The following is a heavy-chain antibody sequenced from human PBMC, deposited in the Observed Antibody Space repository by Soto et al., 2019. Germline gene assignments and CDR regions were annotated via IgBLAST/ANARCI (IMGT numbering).Heavy chain of an antibody. CDR2: IDPRDSYT. Sequence: PGESLKISCKGSGYSFINYWINWVRQMPDKGLEWMGRIDPRDSYTNYSPSFQGHVTISIDKSINTAYLQWSSLKASDTAIYYCVRQYMVAARNSPYYLHLWGQGILVTVPQ. CDR1: GYSFINYW. CDR3: VRQYMVAARNSPYYLHL. D-gene: IGHD2-15*01. V-gene: IGHV5-10-1*01. J-gene: IGHJ4*02.